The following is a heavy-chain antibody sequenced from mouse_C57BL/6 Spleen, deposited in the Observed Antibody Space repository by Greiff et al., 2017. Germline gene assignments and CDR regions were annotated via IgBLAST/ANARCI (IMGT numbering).Heavy chain of an antibody. J-gene: IGHJ2*01. CDR1: GYTFTSYW. V-gene: IGHV1-55*01. CDR2: IYPGSGST. Sequence: QVQLQQPGAELVKPGASVKMSCKASGYTFTSYWITWVKQRPGQGLEWIGDIYPGSGSTNYNEKFKSKATLTVDTSSSTAYMQLSSLTSEDSAGYYCARGEVYYYGSFDYWGQGTTLTVSS. CDR3: ARGEVYYYGSFDY. D-gene: IGHD1-1*01.